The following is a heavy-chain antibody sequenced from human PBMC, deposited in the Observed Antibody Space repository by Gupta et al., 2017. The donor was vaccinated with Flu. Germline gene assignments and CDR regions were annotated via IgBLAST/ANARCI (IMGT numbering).Heavy chain of an antibody. CDR3: ARVAYDSSGYYGGNAFHV. CDR1: GASLSYYS. D-gene: IGHD3-22*01. Sequence: QVQLQESRPGLVKPSETLSLTRTVSGASLSYYSWCWIRQPAGKGLEWIGRVHTSGPVNHNPALKSRVTMSIDTSKNQFSLRLTSVTAADTAMYYCARVAYDSSGYYGGNAFHVWGQGTMVTVSS. CDR2: VHTSGPV. J-gene: IGHJ3*01. V-gene: IGHV4-4*07.